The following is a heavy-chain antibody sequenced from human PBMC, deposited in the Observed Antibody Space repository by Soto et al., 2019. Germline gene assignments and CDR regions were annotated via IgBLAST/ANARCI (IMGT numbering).Heavy chain of an antibody. Sequence: TSETLSLTCTVSGDSIRSYYWTWIRQPPGKGLGLIGYIYYSGSTRYNPSLKSRVTISVDMSKNQFSLKLSSVIAADTAVYYCARAYGGFDNGLDVWGQGTAVTVSS. J-gene: IGHJ6*02. CDR1: GDSIRSYY. V-gene: IGHV4-59*01. CDR2: IYYSGST. CDR3: ARAYGGFDNGLDV. D-gene: IGHD5-12*01.